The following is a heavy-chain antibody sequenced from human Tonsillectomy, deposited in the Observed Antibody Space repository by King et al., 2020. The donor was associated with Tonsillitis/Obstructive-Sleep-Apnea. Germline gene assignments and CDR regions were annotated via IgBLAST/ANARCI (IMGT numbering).Heavy chain of an antibody. J-gene: IGHJ3*02. D-gene: IGHD3-10*01. CDR1: GFTVSSNY. CDR3: GAFILSGSTKGAFDI. V-gene: IGHV3-53*01. Sequence: VQLVESGGGLIQPGGSLRLSCAASGFTVSSNYMSWVRQAPGKGLEWVSVLYSDGSTYYADSVKGRFTISRDNSKNTLYLQMNSLRAEDTAVYYCGAFILSGSTKGAFDIWGQGTMVTVSS. CDR2: LYSDGST.